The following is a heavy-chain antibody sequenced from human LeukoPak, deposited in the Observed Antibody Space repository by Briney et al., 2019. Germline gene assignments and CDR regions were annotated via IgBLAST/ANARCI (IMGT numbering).Heavy chain of an antibody. CDR3: ARAILRYSSSWYPDAFDI. CDR2: INPNSGGT. Sequence: ASVKVSCKASGYTFTGYYMHWVRQAPGQGLEWMGWINPNSGGTNYAQKFQGRVTMTRDTSISTAYMELSRLRSDDTAVYYCARAILRYSSSWYPDAFDIWGQGTMVTVSS. D-gene: IGHD6-13*01. J-gene: IGHJ3*02. CDR1: GYTFTGYY. V-gene: IGHV1-2*02.